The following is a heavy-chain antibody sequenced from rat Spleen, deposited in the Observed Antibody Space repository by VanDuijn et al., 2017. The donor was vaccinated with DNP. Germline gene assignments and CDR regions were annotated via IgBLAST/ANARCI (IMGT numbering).Heavy chain of an antibody. J-gene: IGHJ2*01. Sequence: EVQLVESGGGLVQPGGSVKLSCAASGFSFSDSAMAWVRQSPKMGLEWVATIIYDGSHTFYRDSVQGRFIISRDNAKTTLNLQMDSLRSEDTATYYCVTRGKYGGYDYWGQGVMVTVSS. CDR3: VTRGKYGGYDY. D-gene: IGHD1-11*01. V-gene: IGHV5-7*01. CDR2: IIYDGSHT. CDR1: GFSFSDSA.